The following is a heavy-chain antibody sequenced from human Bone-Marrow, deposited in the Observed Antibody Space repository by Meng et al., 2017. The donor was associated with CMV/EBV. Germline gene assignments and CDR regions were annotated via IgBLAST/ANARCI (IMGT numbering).Heavy chain of an antibody. D-gene: IGHD3-22*01. CDR2: ISYDGSNK. Sequence: GGSLRLSCAASGFTFSSYAMHWVRQAPGKGLEWVAVISYDGSNKYYADSVKGRFTISRDNSKNTLYLQMNSLRAEDTAVYYCARGRYYDSSGSGGFDPWAQGTLVTFSS. J-gene: IGHJ5*02. CDR3: ARGRYYDSSGSGGFDP. V-gene: IGHV3-30-3*01. CDR1: GFTFSSYA.